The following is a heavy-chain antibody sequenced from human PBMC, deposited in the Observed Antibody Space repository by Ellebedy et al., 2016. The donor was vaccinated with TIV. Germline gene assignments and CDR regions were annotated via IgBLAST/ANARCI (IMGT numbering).Heavy chain of an antibody. V-gene: IGHV3-21*01. CDR3: ARQRLSVTPWGVDAFDI. Sequence: PGGSLRLSCAASGFTFSIHSMNWVRQAPGKGLEWVSFISSDGEYIYYADSVKGRFTNSRDGDKNSLYLQMNSLRVEDTAVYYCARQRLSVTPWGVDAFDIWGHGTMVTVSS. D-gene: IGHD4-17*01. J-gene: IGHJ3*02. CDR2: ISSDGEYI. CDR1: GFTFSIHS.